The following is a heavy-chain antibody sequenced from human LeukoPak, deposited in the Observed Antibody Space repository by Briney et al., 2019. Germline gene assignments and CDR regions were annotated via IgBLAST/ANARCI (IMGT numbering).Heavy chain of an antibody. CDR3: ARDIAAAGTA. J-gene: IGHJ4*02. CDR2: INHSGST. D-gene: IGHD6-13*01. CDR1: GGSFSGYY. V-gene: IGHV4-34*01. Sequence: SETLSLTCAVYGGSFSGYYWSWIRQPPGKGLEWIGEINHSGSTNYNPSLKSRVTISVDTPKNQFSLKLSSVTAADTAVYYCARDIAAAGTAWGQGTLVTVSS.